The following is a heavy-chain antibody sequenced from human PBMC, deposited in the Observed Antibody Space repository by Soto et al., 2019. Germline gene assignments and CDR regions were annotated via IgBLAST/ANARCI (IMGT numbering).Heavy chain of an antibody. J-gene: IGHJ4*02. D-gene: IGHD5-18*01. V-gene: IGHV1-69*01. CDR3: ETLNVDKANAVGY. Sequence: QVQLVQSGAEVKKPGSSVKVSCKASGGTFSSYAISWVRQGPGQGLEWMGGIIPIFGTANYAQKFQGRVTITADESTSTAYMELSSVRSEDTAVYYCETLNVDKANAVGYWGQGTLVTVSS. CDR1: GGTFSSYA. CDR2: IIPIFGTA.